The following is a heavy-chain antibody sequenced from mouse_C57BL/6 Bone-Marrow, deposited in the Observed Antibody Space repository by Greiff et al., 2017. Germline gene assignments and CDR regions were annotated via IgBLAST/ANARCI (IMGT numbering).Heavy chain of an antibody. Sequence: LKEPGASVKLSCKATGYTFTGYWIEWVKQRPGHGLEWIGEILPGSGSTNYNEKFKGKATFTADTSSNTAYMQLSSLTTEDSAIYYCARYYYGSSYLYWYFDVWGTGTTVTVSS. CDR2: ILPGSGST. CDR1: GYTFTGYW. V-gene: IGHV1-9*01. CDR3: ARYYYGSSYLYWYFDV. J-gene: IGHJ1*03. D-gene: IGHD1-1*01.